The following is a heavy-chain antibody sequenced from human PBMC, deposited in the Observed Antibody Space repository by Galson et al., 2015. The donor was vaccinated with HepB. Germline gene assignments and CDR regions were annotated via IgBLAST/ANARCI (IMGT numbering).Heavy chain of an antibody. V-gene: IGHV3-48*02. CDR2: ISSSSSTI. CDR1: GFTFSSYS. D-gene: IGHD3-22*01. Sequence: SLRLSCAASGFTFSSYSMNWVRQAPGKGLEWVSYISSSSSTIYYADSVKGRFTISRDNAKNSLYLQMNSLRDEDTAVYYCARDLNPQDYYDSSGYPPRPLMDVWVQGTTVTVSS. J-gene: IGHJ6*02. CDR3: ARDLNPQDYYDSSGYPPRPLMDV.